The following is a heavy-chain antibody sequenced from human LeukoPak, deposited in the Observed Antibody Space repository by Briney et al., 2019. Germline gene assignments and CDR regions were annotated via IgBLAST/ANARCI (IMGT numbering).Heavy chain of an antibody. J-gene: IGHJ4*02. D-gene: IGHD4-23*01. CDR2: IYYSGST. CDR1: GGSISSYY. V-gene: IGHV4-59*12. CDR3: GRNDYGANSY. Sequence: SETLSLTCTVSGGSISSYYWSWIRQPAGKGLEWIGYIYYSGSTNYNPSLKSRVTISLDTSKKQFSLKLNSVTAADTAVYYCGRNDYGANSYWGQGTLVSVSS.